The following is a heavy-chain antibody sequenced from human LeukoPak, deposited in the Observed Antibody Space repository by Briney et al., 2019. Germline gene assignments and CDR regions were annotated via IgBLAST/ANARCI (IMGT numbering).Heavy chain of an antibody. D-gene: IGHD5-18*01. CDR1: GGSITYGSYY. CDR3: ARQSGYSDSSGYAQ. Sequence: SETLSLTCSVSGGSITYGSYYWTWIRQPAGKGLEWIGRIHTSGSTNYNPSLKSRVTISVDTSKNQFSLKLSSVTAADRAVYYCARQSGYSDSSGYAQWGQGTLVTVSS. J-gene: IGHJ4*02. V-gene: IGHV4-61*02. CDR2: IHTSGST.